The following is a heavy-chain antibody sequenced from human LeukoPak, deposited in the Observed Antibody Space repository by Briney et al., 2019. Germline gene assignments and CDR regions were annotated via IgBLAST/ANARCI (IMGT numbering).Heavy chain of an antibody. J-gene: IGHJ5*02. CDR1: GFTFSTCA. CDR3: AKDVSWNWFDP. CDR2: ISYDGSNK. V-gene: IGHV3-30*18. Sequence: PGRSLRLSCAASGFTFSTCAMHWVRQAPGKGLEWVAVISYDGSNKYYADSVKGRFTISRDNSKNTLYLQMNTLRAEDTAVYYCAKDVSWNWFDPWGQGTLVTVSS.